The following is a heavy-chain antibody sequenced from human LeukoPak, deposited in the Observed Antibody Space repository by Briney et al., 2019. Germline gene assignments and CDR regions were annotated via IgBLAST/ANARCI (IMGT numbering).Heavy chain of an antibody. V-gene: IGHV3-21*01. CDR2: ISSRSSYI. CDR1: GFAFSSYS. CDR3: ARDRSLDY. J-gene: IGHJ4*02. Sequence: GGSLRLSCAASGFAFSSYSMNWVRQAPGKGLEWVSSISSRSSYIYYADSVKCRFTISRDNAKNSLYLQMNSMRAEDTAVYYCARDRSLDYWGQGTLVTVSS.